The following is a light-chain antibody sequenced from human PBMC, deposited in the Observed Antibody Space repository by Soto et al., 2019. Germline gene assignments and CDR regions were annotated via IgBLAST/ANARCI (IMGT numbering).Light chain of an antibody. J-gene: IGKJ4*01. CDR2: GAS. CDR3: QQYDNWPLT. V-gene: IGKV3D-15*01. Sequence: EIVLTQSPATLSLSPGERATLSCRASQTISSKLAWYQQTPGQAPRLLIYGASSRATGIPDRFSGSGSGTEFTLTISSLQSEDFAAYFCQQYDNWPLTFGGGTKVDIK. CDR1: QTISSK.